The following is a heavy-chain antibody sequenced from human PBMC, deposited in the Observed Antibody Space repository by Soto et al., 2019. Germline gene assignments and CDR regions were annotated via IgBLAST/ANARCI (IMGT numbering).Heavy chain of an antibody. J-gene: IGHJ4*02. D-gene: IGHD5-12*01. CDR1: GFSPTTAGVA. Sequence: SGPTLVNPTQTLTLTCTFSGFSPTTAGVAVGWIRQPPGGALEWLALIYWNDDKRYSPSLKTRLTITGDTSKNQVVLSLTNVDPGDTATYFCAHSDGGYEIIYFDFWGQGARVTVS. CDR3: AHSDGGYEIIYFDF. CDR2: IYWNDDK. V-gene: IGHV2-5*01.